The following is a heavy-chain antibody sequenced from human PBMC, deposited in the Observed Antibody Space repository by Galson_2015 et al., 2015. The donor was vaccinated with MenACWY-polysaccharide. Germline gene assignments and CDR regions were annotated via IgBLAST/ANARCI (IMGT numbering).Heavy chain of an antibody. J-gene: IGHJ4*02. D-gene: IGHD3-22*01. CDR3: ATHPKGTDSRWYDY. V-gene: IGHV3-23*01. Sequence: SLRLSCAASGFDFSSYAMSWVRQAPGKGLEWVSTMSGRRGYTYYADSVKGRFTISRDNFKNTLYLQMSNLRADDTAIYSCATHPKGTDSRWYDYWGQGTLVTVSS. CDR2: MSGRRGYT. CDR1: GFDFSSYA.